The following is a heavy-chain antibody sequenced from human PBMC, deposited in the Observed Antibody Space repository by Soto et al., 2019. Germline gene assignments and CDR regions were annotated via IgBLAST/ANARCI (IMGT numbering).Heavy chain of an antibody. V-gene: IGHV3-23*01. CDR2: ISGSGGST. CDR1: GFTFSSYA. D-gene: IGHD6-6*01. CDR3: AKARIAARPGYYFDY. J-gene: IGHJ4*02. Sequence: PGGSLRLSCAASGFTFSSYAMSWVRQAPGKGLEWASAISGSGGSTYYADSVKGRFTISRDNSKNTLYLQMNSLRAEDTAVYYCAKARIAARPGYYFDYWGQGTLVTVSS.